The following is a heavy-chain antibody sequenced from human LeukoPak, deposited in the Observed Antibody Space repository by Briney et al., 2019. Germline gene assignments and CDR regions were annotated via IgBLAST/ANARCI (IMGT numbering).Heavy chain of an antibody. Sequence: GGSLRLSCAASGFTFSSYAMSWVRQAPGKGLEWVSAISGSGGSTYYADSVKGRFTISRDNSKNTLYLQMNGLRAEDTAVYYCAKDLGDTMVRGVIISYYYYYMDVWGKGTTVTVSS. CDR1: GFTFSSYA. V-gene: IGHV3-23*01. CDR3: AKDLGDTMVRGVIISYYYYYMDV. J-gene: IGHJ6*03. CDR2: ISGSGGST. D-gene: IGHD3-10*01.